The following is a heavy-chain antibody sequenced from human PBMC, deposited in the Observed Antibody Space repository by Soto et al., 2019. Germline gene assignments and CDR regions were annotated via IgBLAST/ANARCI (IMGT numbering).Heavy chain of an antibody. CDR1: GYTFTGYY. CDR3: AREETFRYDFWSGYYPTAFDI. Sequence: ASVKVSCKASGYTFTGYYMHWVRQAPGQGLEWMGWINPNSGGTNYAQKFQGCVTMTRDTSISTAYMELSRLRSDDTAVYYCAREETFRYDFWSGYYPTAFDIWGQGTMVTVSS. D-gene: IGHD3-3*01. V-gene: IGHV1-2*04. J-gene: IGHJ3*02. CDR2: INPNSGGT.